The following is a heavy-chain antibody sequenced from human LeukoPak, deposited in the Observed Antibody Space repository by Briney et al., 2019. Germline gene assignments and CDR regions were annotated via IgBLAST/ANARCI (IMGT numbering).Heavy chain of an antibody. V-gene: IGHV3-66*02. CDR3: ARGVQWELLDY. Sequence: GGSLRLSCAASGVTVSSNYMSWVRQAPGKGLEWVSVIYSGGSTYYADSVKGRFTISRDNSKNTLYLQMNSLRAEDTAVYYCARGVQWELLDYWGQGTLVTVSS. J-gene: IGHJ4*02. CDR1: GVTVSSNY. CDR2: IYSGGST. D-gene: IGHD1-26*01.